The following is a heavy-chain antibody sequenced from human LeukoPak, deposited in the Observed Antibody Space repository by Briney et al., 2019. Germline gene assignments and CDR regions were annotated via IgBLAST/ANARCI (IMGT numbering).Heavy chain of an antibody. V-gene: IGHV4-38-2*01. D-gene: IGHD3-3*01. CDR3: AGPKVLRFLEWLFAFHY. CDR1: GYSICSGYY. J-gene: IGHJ4*02. Sequence: SETLSFTCAVSGYSICSGYYWGWIRQPPGKGLEWIGSIYHSGSTYYNPSLKSRVTISVDTSKNQFSLKLSSVTAADTAVYYCAGPKVLRFLEWLFAFHYWGQGTLVTVSS. CDR2: IYHSGST.